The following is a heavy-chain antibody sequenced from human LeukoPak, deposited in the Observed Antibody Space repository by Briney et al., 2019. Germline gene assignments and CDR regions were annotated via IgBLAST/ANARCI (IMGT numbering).Heavy chain of an antibody. J-gene: IGHJ6*02. CDR3: ARDPQGYCSSTSCRDFGLSGMDV. V-gene: IGHV1-69*13. CDR2: IIPIFGTA. CDR1: GGTFSSYA. Sequence: SVKVSCKASGGTFSSYAISWVRQAPGQGLEWMGGIIPIFGTANYAQKFQGRVTITADESTSTAYMELSSLRSEDTAVYYCARDPQGYCSSTSCRDFGLSGMDVWGQGTTVTVSS. D-gene: IGHD2-2*01.